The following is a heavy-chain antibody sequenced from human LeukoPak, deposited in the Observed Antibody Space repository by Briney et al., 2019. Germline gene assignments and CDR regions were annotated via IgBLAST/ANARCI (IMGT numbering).Heavy chain of an antibody. Sequence: GESLRLSCAASGFTFSSYSMNWVRQAPGKGLEWVSSISSSSSYIYYADSVKGRFTISRDNAKNSLYLQMNSLRAEDTAVYYCARDRDIVVVVPYYYYGMDVWGQGTTVTVSS. J-gene: IGHJ6*02. CDR1: GFTFSSYS. V-gene: IGHV3-21*01. CDR2: ISSSSSYI. CDR3: ARDRDIVVVVPYYYYGMDV. D-gene: IGHD2-2*01.